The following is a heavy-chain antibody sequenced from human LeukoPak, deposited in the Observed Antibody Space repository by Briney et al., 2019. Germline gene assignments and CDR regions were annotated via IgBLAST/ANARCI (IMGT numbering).Heavy chain of an antibody. Sequence: RGESLKISCKGSGYSFTSYWIGWVRQMPGKGLEWMGIIYPGESDTRYSQSFQGQVTISAGKSISTAYLQWSSLKASDTAMYYCARKSGRAFDIWGQGTMVTVSS. D-gene: IGHD2-15*01. V-gene: IGHV5-51*01. CDR1: GYSFTSYW. CDR3: ARKSGRAFDI. CDR2: IYPGESDT. J-gene: IGHJ3*02.